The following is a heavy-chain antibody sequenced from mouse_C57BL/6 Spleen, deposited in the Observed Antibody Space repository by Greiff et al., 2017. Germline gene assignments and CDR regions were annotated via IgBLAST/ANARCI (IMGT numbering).Heavy chain of an antibody. V-gene: IGHV6-6*01. CDR3: TRKGPYYGSSFDY. J-gene: IGHJ2*01. Sequence: EVKLQESGGGWGHPGGSMKLSGAPPGSTFGDAWLNGFGRPPEKGLGWVAEIRNKANNHATYYAESVKGGFTISRDDSKSSVYLQMNSLRAEDTGIYYCTRKGPYYGSSFDYWGQGTTLTVSS. CDR2: IRNKANNHAT. D-gene: IGHD1-1*01. CDR1: GSTFGDAW.